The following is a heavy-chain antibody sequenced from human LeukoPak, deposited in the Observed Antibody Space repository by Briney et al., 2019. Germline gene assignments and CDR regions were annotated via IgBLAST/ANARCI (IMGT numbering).Heavy chain of an antibody. V-gene: IGHV3-11*01. CDR2: ISGSGSSI. D-gene: IGHD3-10*01. CDR3: ARECNYGSLGKGGYYFDY. Sequence: PGGSLRLSCAASGFTFSDYYMSWIRQAPGKGLEWVSYISGSGSSIYYADSVRGRFTISRDNAKKSLYLQMNSLRADDTAVYYCARECNYGSLGKGGYYFDYWGQGTLVTVSS. CDR1: GFTFSDYY. J-gene: IGHJ4*02.